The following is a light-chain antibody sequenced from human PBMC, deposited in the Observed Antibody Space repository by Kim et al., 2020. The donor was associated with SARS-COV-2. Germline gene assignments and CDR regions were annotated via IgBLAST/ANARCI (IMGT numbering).Light chain of an antibody. V-gene: IGLV2-14*01. Sequence: QSALTQPASVSGSPGQSITISCTGTSSDVGVYNYFSWYQQHPGKAPKLMIYDVSKRPSGVSNRFSGSKSGNTASLTISGLQAEDEADYYCSSYTSSSTYVFGRGTKLTVL. CDR3: SSYTSSSTYV. CDR2: DVS. CDR1: SSDVGVYNY. J-gene: IGLJ1*01.